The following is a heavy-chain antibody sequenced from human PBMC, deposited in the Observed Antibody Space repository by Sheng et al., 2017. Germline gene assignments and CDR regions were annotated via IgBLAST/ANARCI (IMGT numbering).Heavy chain of an antibody. CDR3: ARAYRDDFWSGYYIPPRNYYYYGMDV. CDR1: GYTFTSYD. V-gene: IGHV1-8*01. CDR2: MNPNSGNT. J-gene: IGHJ6*02. D-gene: IGHD3-3*01. Sequence: QVQLVQSGAEVKKPGASVKVSCKASGYTFTSYDINWVRQATGQGLEWMGWMNPNSGNTGYAQKFQGRVTMTRNTSISTAYMELSSLRSEDTAVYYCARAYRDDFWSGYYIPPRNYYYYGMDVWDQGP.